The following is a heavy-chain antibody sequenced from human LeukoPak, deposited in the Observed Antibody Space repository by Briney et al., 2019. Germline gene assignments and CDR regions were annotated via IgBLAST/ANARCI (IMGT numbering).Heavy chain of an antibody. CDR2: ISYDGSNK. Sequence: GGSLRLSCAASGFTFSSYGMHWARQAPGKGLEWVAVISYDGSNKYYADSVKGRFTISRDNSKNTLYLQMNSLRAEDTAVYYCAKDHYPVECSGGICYPELFDYWGQGTLVTVSS. D-gene: IGHD2-15*01. CDR1: GFTFSSYG. CDR3: AKDHYPVECSGGICYPELFDY. J-gene: IGHJ4*02. V-gene: IGHV3-30*18.